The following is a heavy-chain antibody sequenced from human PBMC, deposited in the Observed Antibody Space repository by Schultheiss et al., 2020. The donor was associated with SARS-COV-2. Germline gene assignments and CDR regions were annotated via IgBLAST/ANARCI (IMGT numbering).Heavy chain of an antibody. CDR3: ASADYYGSGSFFDY. D-gene: IGHD3-10*01. Sequence: SETLSLTCTVSGGSISSYYWSWIRQPPGKGLEWIGYIYYSGSTNYNPSLKSRVTMSVDTSKNQFSLKLSSVTAADTAVYYCASADYYGSGSFFDYWGQGTLVTVSS. J-gene: IGHJ4*02. V-gene: IGHV4-59*12. CDR1: GGSISSYY. CDR2: IYYSGST.